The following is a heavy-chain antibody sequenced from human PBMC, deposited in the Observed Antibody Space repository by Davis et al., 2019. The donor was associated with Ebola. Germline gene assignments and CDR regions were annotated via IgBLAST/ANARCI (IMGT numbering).Heavy chain of an antibody. V-gene: IGHV4-31*03. D-gene: IGHD5-12*01. CDR3: ARVDIVATDDY. Sequence: PSETLSLTCTVSGGSISSGGYYWSWIRQHPGKGLEWIGYIYYSGSTYYNPSLKSRVTMSVDTSKNQFSLKLSSVTAADTAVYYCARVDIVATDDYWGQGTLVTVSS. CDR1: GGSISSGGYY. CDR2: IYYSGST. J-gene: IGHJ4*02.